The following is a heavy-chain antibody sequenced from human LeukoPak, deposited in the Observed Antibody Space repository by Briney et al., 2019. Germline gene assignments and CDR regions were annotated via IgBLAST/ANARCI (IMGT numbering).Heavy chain of an antibody. CDR3: ARLTRLSTSPDRYYLDY. Sequence: SETLSLTCTVSSDSISGYYWSWIRQPPGKGLEWIGYIYTSGGTNYIPSLKGRVTISIDTSKNQFSLKLSSVTAADSAVYYCARLTRLSTSPDRYYLDYWGQGTLVTVSS. D-gene: IGHD6-6*01. J-gene: IGHJ4*02. CDR1: SDSISGYY. CDR2: IYTSGGT. V-gene: IGHV4-4*09.